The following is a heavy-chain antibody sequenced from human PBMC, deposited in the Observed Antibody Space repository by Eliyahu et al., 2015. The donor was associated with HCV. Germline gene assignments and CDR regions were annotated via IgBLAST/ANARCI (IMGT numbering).Heavy chain of an antibody. J-gene: IGHJ3*01. Sequence: EVQLVESGGALVQPGRSLRLSCSASGFRFEDXXXPWVRQVPGKGLEWVSGISWDSGRIAYADSVKGRFTISRDNAKDSLFLQMNSLRHGDTALYYCTKDSSIWGTSHPFHAFEAWGEGTMVGVSS. CDR3: TKDSSIWGTSHPFHAFEA. D-gene: IGHD3-16*01. CDR2: ISWDSGRI. V-gene: IGHV3-9*01. CDR1: GFRFEDXX.